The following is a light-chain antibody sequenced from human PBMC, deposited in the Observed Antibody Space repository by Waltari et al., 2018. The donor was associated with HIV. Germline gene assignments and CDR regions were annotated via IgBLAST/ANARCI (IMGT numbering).Light chain of an antibody. CDR1: SLRSYY. Sequence: SSELTQDPSVSVALGQTVRITCQGDSLRSYYASCHKQKSGKAPVVVFFGRNNRPSGLPDRFSGSSSGNKASLTITGAQAEDEADYYCHSRDSSGHHVLFGGGTKVTVL. J-gene: IGLJ2*01. V-gene: IGLV3-19*01. CDR2: GRN. CDR3: HSRDSSGHHVL.